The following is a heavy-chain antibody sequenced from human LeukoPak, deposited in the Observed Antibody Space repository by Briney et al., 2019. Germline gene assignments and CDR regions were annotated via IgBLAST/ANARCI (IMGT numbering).Heavy chain of an antibody. D-gene: IGHD6-13*01. V-gene: IGHV4-31*03. CDR3: ARDSSSSRTWYGMDV. Sequence: KPSETLSLTCTVSGGSISSGGYYWSWIRQHPGKGLEWIGYIYYSGSTYYNPSLKSRVTISVDTSKNQFSLKLSSVTAADTAVYYCARDSSSSRTWYGMDVWGQGTTVTVSS. CDR2: IYYSGST. J-gene: IGHJ6*02. CDR1: GGSISSGGYY.